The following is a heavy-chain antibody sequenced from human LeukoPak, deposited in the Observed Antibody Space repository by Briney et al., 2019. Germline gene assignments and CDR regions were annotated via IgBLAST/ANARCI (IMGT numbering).Heavy chain of an antibody. V-gene: IGHV4-59*01. Sequence: SETLSLTCTVSGASISSYYWSWIRQPPGKGLEWIGYIVYSGSISGSTNYNPSLKSRVIMSVDTSKNQFSLRLSSVTAADTAVYYCARNGRVGATNYYYYYMDVWGKGTTVTVSS. CDR2: IVYSGSISGST. CDR3: ARNGRVGATNYYYYYMDV. CDR1: GASISSYY. J-gene: IGHJ6*03. D-gene: IGHD1-26*01.